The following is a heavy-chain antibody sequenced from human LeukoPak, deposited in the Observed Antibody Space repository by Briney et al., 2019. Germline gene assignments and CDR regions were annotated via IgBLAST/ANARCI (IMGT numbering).Heavy chain of an antibody. CDR2: IIPILGIA. V-gene: IGHV1-69*04. CDR1: GGTFSSYA. D-gene: IGHD2-15*01. J-gene: IGHJ4*02. Sequence: RASVKVSCKASGGTFSSYAISWVRQAPGQGLEWMGRIIPILGIANYAQKFQGRVTITADKSTSTAYMELSSLRSEDTAVYYCARGGLPLRYCSGGSCYSASFDYWGQGTLVTVSS. CDR3: ARGGLPLRYCSGGSCYSASFDY.